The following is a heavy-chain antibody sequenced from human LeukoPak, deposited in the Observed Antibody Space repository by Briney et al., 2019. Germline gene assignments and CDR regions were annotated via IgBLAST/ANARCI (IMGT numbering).Heavy chain of an antibody. CDR2: IYNSGNT. D-gene: IGHD3-10*01. V-gene: IGHV4-59*01. J-gene: IGHJ4*02. CDR3: ARTLSGSFYSDY. CDR1: GGSISSYY. Sequence: PSETLSLTCTVAGGSISSYYWSWIRQPPGKGLEWIGYIYNSGNTNYNPSLKSRVTISVDRSKNQFSLKLSSVIAADTAVYYCARTLSGSFYSDYWGQGTLVTVSS.